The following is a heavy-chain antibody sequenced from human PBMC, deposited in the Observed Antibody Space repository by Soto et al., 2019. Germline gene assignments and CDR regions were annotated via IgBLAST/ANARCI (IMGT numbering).Heavy chain of an antibody. CDR3: ARSSGWLHDY. Sequence: PGGSLRLSCAASGFSLSGYWMNWVRQAPGRGLEWVAIIKQDGSERYYVDSVKGRFTISRDNAKNSLYLQMSSLRVEDTALYYCARSSGWLHDYWGQGTM. CDR2: IKQDGSER. J-gene: IGHJ4*02. D-gene: IGHD6-19*01. V-gene: IGHV3-7*01. CDR1: GFSLSGYW.